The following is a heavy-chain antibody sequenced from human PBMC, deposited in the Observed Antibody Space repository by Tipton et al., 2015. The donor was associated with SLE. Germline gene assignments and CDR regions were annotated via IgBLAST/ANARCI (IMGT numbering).Heavy chain of an antibody. CDR2: IYPSGST. J-gene: IGHJ4*02. Sequence: TLSLTCNVSGGSISSNTYYWSWIRQPAGKGLEWIGRIYPSGSTNYNPSLKSRVTISVDTSKNQFSLKLSSVTAADTAVYYCAAAGYQMLYDFDYWGQGTLVTVSS. V-gene: IGHV4-61*02. CDR1: GGSISSNTYY. D-gene: IGHD2-2*02. CDR3: AAAGYQMLYDFDY.